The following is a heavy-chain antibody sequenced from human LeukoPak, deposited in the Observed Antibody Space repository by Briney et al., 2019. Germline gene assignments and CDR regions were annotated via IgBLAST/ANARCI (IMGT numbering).Heavy chain of an antibody. CDR1: GDSITSDKW. CDR2: IHQSKSS. CDR3: ARNYDILTGYSLAFDY. V-gene: IGHV4-4*02. D-gene: IGHD3-9*01. Sequence: PSGTLSLTCAVSGDSITSDKWWTWVRQPPGKGLEWIGEIHQSKSSNYYPSLKSRVTISVDKSKNQFSLELNSVTAADTAVYYCARNYDILTGYSLAFDYWGQGTLVTVSS. J-gene: IGHJ4*02.